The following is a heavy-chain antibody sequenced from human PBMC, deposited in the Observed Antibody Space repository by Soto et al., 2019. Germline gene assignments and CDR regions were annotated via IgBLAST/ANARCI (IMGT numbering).Heavy chain of an antibody. Sequence: PGGSLRLSCAASGFTFSSYGMHWVRQAPGKGLEWVAVISYDGSNKYYADSVKGRFTISRDNSKNTLYLQMNSLRAEDTAVYYCAKDSSWYAYYYYYMDVWGKGTTVTVSS. D-gene: IGHD6-13*01. CDR1: GFTFSSYG. CDR3: AKDSSWYAYYYYYMDV. CDR2: ISYDGSNK. V-gene: IGHV3-30*18. J-gene: IGHJ6*03.